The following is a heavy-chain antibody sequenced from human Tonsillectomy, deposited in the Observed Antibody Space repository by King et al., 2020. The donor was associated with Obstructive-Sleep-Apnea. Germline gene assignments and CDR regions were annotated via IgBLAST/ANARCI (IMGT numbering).Heavy chain of an antibody. Sequence: VQLVESGGGVVQPGRSLRLSCAASGFTFSSYGMHWVRQAPGKGLEWVAVMSYDGSNRYYADSGKGRFTISRDNSKNTLYLEMNSLRAEDTAVYYCAKDQGTAMVTGPAYYYYHGMDVWGQGTTVTVS. CDR3: AKDQGTAMVTGPAYYYYHGMDV. V-gene: IGHV3-30*18. D-gene: IGHD5-18*01. CDR2: MSYDGSNR. CDR1: GFTFSSYG. J-gene: IGHJ6*02.